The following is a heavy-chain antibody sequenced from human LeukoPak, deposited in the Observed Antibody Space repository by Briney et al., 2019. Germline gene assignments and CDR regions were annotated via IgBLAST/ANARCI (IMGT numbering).Heavy chain of an antibody. CDR3: ASGYYYDSSGPDASDI. Sequence: GESLKISCKGSGYSFTSYWIGWVRQMPGKGLEWMGIIYPGDSDTRYSPSFQGQVTISADKSISTAYLQWSSLKASDTAMYYCASGYYYDSSGPDASDIWGQGTMVAVSS. V-gene: IGHV5-51*01. J-gene: IGHJ3*02. CDR2: IYPGDSDT. D-gene: IGHD3-22*01. CDR1: GYSFTSYW.